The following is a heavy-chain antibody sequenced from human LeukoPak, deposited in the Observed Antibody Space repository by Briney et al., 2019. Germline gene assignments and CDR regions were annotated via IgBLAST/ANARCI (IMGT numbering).Heavy chain of an antibody. CDR3: ARVRSYGYYFEY. CDR2: IYYSGST. Sequence: SETLSLTCTVSGVSISSYYWSWIRQPPGKGLEWIGYIYYSGSTNYNPSLKSRVTISVDTSKNQFSLKLSSVTAADTAVYYCARVRSYGYYFEYWGRGTLVTVSS. V-gene: IGHV4-59*01. CDR1: GVSISSYY. J-gene: IGHJ4*02. D-gene: IGHD5-18*01.